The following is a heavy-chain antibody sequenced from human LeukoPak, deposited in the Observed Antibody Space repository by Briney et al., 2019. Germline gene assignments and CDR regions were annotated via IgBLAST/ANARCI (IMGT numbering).Heavy chain of an antibody. CDR2: IFYSGST. CDR3: ARARYYYDSSGYLYFDY. Sequence: SETLSLTCTVSGGSISGYYRSWIRQPPGKGLECVGYIFYSGSTNYNPSLKSRVIISVDTSKNQFSLKLSSVTAADTAVYYCARARYYYDSSGYLYFDYWGQGTLVTVSS. J-gene: IGHJ4*02. V-gene: IGHV4-59*01. D-gene: IGHD3-22*01. CDR1: GGSISGYY.